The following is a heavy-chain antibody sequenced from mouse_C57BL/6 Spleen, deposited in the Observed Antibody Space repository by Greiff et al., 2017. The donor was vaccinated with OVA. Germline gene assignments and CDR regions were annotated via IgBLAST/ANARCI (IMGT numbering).Heavy chain of an antibody. Sequence: DVKLVESGGGLVKPGGSLKLSCAASGFTFSDYGMHWVRQAPEKGLEWVAYISSGSSTIYYADTVKGRFTISRDNAKNTLFLQMTSLRSEDTAMYYCARNSNFYYYAMDYWGQGTSVTVSS. CDR3: ARNSNFYYYAMDY. D-gene: IGHD2-5*01. CDR2: ISSGSSTI. J-gene: IGHJ4*01. V-gene: IGHV5-17*01. CDR1: GFTFSDYG.